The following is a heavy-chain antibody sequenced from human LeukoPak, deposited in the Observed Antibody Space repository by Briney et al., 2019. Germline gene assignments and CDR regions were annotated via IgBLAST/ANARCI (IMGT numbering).Heavy chain of an antibody. D-gene: IGHD1-26*01. J-gene: IGHJ4*02. CDR2: INHSGST. V-gene: IGHV4-34*01. CDR3: ARKSGSFPRYYYFDY. Sequence: PSETLSLTCAVHGGSFSGYYWSWIRQPPGKGLEWIGEINHSGSTNYNPSLKSRVTISVDTSKNQFSLKLSSVTAADTAVYYCARKSGSFPRYYYFDYWGQGTLVTVSS. CDR1: GGSFSGYY.